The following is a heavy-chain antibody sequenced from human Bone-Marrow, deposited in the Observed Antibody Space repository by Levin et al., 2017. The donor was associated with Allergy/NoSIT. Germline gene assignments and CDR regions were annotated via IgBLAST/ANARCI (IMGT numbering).Heavy chain of an antibody. CDR2: MSGSGGTR. V-gene: IGHV3-48*02. J-gene: IGHJ5*01. Sequence: QPGGSLRLSCAASGFTLTSHHVSWVRQAPGKGLEWVSFMSGSGGTRYYADSVKGRFTISGDNAKNSLFLQMNSLRDEDTAVYYCAREALGDRRWADWFDLWGQGTLVTVSS. CDR1: GFTLTSHH. D-gene: IGHD3-16*01. CDR3: AREALGDRRWADWFDL.